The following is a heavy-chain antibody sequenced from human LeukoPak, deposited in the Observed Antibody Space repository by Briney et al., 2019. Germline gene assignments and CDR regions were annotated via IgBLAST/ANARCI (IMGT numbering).Heavy chain of an antibody. CDR3: ARAALDYDILTGHPVAFDI. J-gene: IGHJ3*02. Sequence: PSETLSLTCTVSGGSISSSSYYWGWIRQPPGKGLEWIGSIYYSGSTYYNPSLKSRVTISVDTSKNQFSLKLSSVTAADTAVYYCARAALDYDILTGHPVAFDIWGQGTMVTVSS. D-gene: IGHD3-9*01. V-gene: IGHV4-39*07. CDR2: IYYSGST. CDR1: GGSISSSSYY.